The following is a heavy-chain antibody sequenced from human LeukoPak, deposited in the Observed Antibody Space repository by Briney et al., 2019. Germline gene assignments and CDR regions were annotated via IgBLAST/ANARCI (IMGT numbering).Heavy chain of an antibody. V-gene: IGHV3-23*01. D-gene: IGHD1-14*01. CDR1: GFTFSSYT. Sequence: GGSLRLSCAASGFTFSSYTMSWVRQAPGKGLEWVSGISDSGGGTYYADSVKGRFTISRDNSKNTLYLQMNSLGAEDTAVYYCAKVRGAGRNHDAFDIWGQGTMVTVSS. J-gene: IGHJ3*02. CDR2: ISDSGGGT. CDR3: AKVRGAGRNHDAFDI.